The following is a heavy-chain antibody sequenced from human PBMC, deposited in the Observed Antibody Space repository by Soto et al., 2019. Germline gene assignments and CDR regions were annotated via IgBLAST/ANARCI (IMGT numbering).Heavy chain of an antibody. Sequence: SETLSLTCSVSGDSISSSYLSWIRQPPGKGLEWIGSTYYSGNTNYNPSLKSRVTISVYTSKNQVSLRLNSVTAADTDVYYCARIFVWRFDPWGQGALVTVSS. CDR3: ARIFVWRFDP. D-gene: IGHD3-9*01. V-gene: IGHV4-59*01. J-gene: IGHJ5*02. CDR2: TYYSGNT. CDR1: GDSISSSY.